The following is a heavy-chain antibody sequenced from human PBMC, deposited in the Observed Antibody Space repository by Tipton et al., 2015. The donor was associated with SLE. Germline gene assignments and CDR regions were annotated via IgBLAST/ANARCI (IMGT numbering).Heavy chain of an antibody. D-gene: IGHD6-13*01. CDR1: GFTFDDYA. V-gene: IGHV3-43D*03. CDR2: ISWDGGST. Sequence: SLRLSCAASGFTFDDYAMHWVRQAPGKGLEWVSLISWDGGSTYYADSVKGRFTISRDNSKNSLYLQMNSLRAEDTALYYCAKDNSSSWYYFDYWGQGTLVTVSS. J-gene: IGHJ4*02. CDR3: AKDNSSSWYYFDY.